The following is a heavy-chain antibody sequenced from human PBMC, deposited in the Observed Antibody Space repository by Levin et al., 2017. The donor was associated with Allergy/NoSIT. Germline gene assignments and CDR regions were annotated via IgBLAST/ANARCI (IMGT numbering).Heavy chain of an antibody. CDR1: GYTFARNG. V-gene: IGHV1-18*01. J-gene: IGHJ2*01. CDR3: ARDTYLDL. Sequence: GESLKISCKSSGYTFARNGIDWMRQAPGQGLEWMGWINPSNGDTKYAQKFQGRVTLTTDTSTSTASMELRTLTSDDTAVYYCARDTYLDLWGRGTLVTVSS. CDR2: INPSNGDT.